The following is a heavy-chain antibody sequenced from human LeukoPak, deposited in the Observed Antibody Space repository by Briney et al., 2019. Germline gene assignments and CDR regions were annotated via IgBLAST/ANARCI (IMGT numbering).Heavy chain of an antibody. D-gene: IGHD2-2*01. CDR1: GYTFTSYD. Sequence: ASVKVSCKASGYTFTSYDINWVRQATGQGLEWMGWMNPSSGNTGYAQKFQGRVTMTRNTSISTAYMELSSLRSEDTAVYYCARGYCSSTSCYVFWYYYYGMDVWGQGTTVTVSS. CDR3: ARGYCSSTSCYVFWYYYYGMDV. V-gene: IGHV1-8*01. CDR2: MNPSSGNT. J-gene: IGHJ6*02.